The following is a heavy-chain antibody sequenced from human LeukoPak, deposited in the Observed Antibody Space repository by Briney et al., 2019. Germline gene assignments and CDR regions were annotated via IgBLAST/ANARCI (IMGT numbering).Heavy chain of an antibody. CDR3: ARDDSGSYAFDI. Sequence: GGSMRLSCAASGFTFSSYAMSWVRQAPGKGLEWVSAISGSGGSTYYADSVKGRFTISRDNSKNTLYLQMNSLRAEDTAVYYCARDDSGSYAFDIWGQGTMVTVSS. J-gene: IGHJ3*02. CDR1: GFTFSSYA. CDR2: ISGSGGST. D-gene: IGHD1-26*01. V-gene: IGHV3-23*01.